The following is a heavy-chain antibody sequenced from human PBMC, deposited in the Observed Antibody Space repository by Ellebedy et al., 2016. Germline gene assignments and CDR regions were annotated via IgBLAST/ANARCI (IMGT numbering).Heavy chain of an antibody. J-gene: IGHJ4*02. CDR2: INYSGST. CDR1: GGSVSSSSYY. D-gene: IGHD3-3*01. Sequence: SETLSLTXTVSGGSVSSSSYYWGWIRQPPGKGLEWIASINYSGSTYYNPSFTSRVTISVDTSKDQFSLKLSAVTATDTALYYCARHALWSGYYRSFDYWGQGTLVTVSS. V-gene: IGHV4-39*01. CDR3: ARHALWSGYYRSFDY.